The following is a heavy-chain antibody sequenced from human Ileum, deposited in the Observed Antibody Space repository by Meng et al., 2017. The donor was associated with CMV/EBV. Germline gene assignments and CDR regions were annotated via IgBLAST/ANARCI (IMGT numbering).Heavy chain of an antibody. CDR3: ARIRFGITGTTGWFDP. Sequence: SETLSLTCTVSGYSISSGYYWSWIRQPPGKGLEWIGSIYHSGSTYYNPSLKSRVTISVDTSKNQFSLKLSSVTAADTAVYYCARIRFGITGTTGWFDPWGQGTLVTVSS. V-gene: IGHV4-38-2*02. CDR2: IYHSGST. D-gene: IGHD1-7*01. CDR1: GYSISSGYY. J-gene: IGHJ5*02.